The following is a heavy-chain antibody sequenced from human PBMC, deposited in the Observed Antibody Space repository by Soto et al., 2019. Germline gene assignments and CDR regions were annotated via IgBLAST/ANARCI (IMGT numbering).Heavy chain of an antibody. CDR1: GFTVSSPY. CDR3: ARFKVPAALAFDAFDI. Sequence: GGSLRLSCAASGFTVSSPYMSWVRQAPGTGLEWVSVIYSGGSTYYADSVKGRFTISRHNSKNTLYLQMNSLRTEDTAVYYCARFKVPAALAFDAFDIWGQGTMVTASS. J-gene: IGHJ3*02. D-gene: IGHD2-2*01. CDR2: IYSGGST. V-gene: IGHV3-53*04.